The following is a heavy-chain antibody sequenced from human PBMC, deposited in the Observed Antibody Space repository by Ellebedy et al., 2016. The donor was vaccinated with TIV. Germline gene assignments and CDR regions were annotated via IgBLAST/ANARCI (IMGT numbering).Heavy chain of an antibody. CDR2: ISTGSSAI. CDR1: EFRFNANN. CDR3: ARAFGGSYGMDV. Sequence: GGSLRLSCAASEFRFNANNMNWVRQAPGKGLEWVSYISTGSSAIYYADSVKGRFTISRDNAKNSLWLQMNSLRDEDTAVYYCARAFGGSYGMDVWGQGTTVTVSS. V-gene: IGHV3-48*02. D-gene: IGHD3-16*01. J-gene: IGHJ6*02.